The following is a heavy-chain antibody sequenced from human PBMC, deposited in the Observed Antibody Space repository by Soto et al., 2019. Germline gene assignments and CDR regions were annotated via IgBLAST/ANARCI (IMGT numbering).Heavy chain of an antibody. Sequence: ASVKVSCKASGGTFSSYTISWVRQAPGQGLEWMGRIIPILGIANYAQKFQGRVTITADKSTSTAYMELSSLRSEDTAVYYCARDQLYYYYMDVWGKGTTVTVSS. J-gene: IGHJ6*03. V-gene: IGHV1-69*04. CDR1: GGTFSSYT. CDR2: IIPILGIA. D-gene: IGHD2-2*01. CDR3: ARDQLYYYYMDV.